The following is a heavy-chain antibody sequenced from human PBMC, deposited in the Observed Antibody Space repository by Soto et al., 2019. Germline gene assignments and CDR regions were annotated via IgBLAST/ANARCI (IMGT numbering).Heavy chain of an antibody. CDR2: ISAYNGNT. D-gene: IGHD3-16*01. CDR1: GYTFTSYG. Sequence: QVQLVQSGAEVKKPGASVKVSCKASGYTFTSYGISWVRQAPGQGLEWMGWISAYNGNTNYAQKLQGRVTMTTDTSTSTDYMELRSLRSDDTAVYYCAGDGALGENCYYYGMDVWGQGTTVTVSS. V-gene: IGHV1-18*01. CDR3: AGDGALGENCYYYGMDV. J-gene: IGHJ6*02.